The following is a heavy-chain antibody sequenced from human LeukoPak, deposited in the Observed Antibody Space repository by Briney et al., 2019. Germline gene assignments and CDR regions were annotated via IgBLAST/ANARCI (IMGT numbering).Heavy chain of an antibody. J-gene: IGHJ3*02. D-gene: IGHD4-17*01. CDR2: INPNSGGT. CDR3: ARDRATVTPLDAFDI. V-gene: IGHV1-2*02. Sequence: GASVKVSCKASGYTFSGYYMQWVRQAPGQGLEWMGWINPNSGGTKYAQKFQGRVTMTRDTSINTAYMELSRLRFNDTAVYYCARDRATVTPLDAFDIWGQGTMVTVSS. CDR1: GYTFSGYY.